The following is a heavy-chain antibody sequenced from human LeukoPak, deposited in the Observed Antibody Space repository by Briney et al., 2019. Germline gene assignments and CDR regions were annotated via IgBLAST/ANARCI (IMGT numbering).Heavy chain of an antibody. CDR1: GGSFSGYY. Sequence: RPSETLSLTCAVYGGSFSGYYWSWIRQPPGKGQEWIGEINHSGSTNYNPSLKSRVTISVDTSKNQFSLKLSSVTAADTAVYYCARSRQYSSSWYRNWFDPWGQGTLVTVSS. D-gene: IGHD6-13*01. J-gene: IGHJ5*02. CDR2: INHSGST. CDR3: ARSRQYSSSWYRNWFDP. V-gene: IGHV4-34*01.